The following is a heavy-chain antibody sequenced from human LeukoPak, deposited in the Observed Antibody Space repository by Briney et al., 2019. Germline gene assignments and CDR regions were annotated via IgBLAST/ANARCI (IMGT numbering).Heavy chain of an antibody. CDR3: ARIAGSGGYYFDY. V-gene: IGHV3-53*01. CDR2: IYSDGTT. Sequence: GGSLRLSCAASGFTVSSSYMIWVRQAPGKGLEWVSVIYSDGTTYYADSVKGRFIISRDNSKNTLYLQMNSLRAEDAAVYFCARIAGSGGYYFDYWGPGTLVTVSS. D-gene: IGHD3-10*01. J-gene: IGHJ4*02. CDR1: GFTVSSSY.